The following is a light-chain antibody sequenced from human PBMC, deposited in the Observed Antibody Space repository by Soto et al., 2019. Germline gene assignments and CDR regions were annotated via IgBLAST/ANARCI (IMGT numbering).Light chain of an antibody. V-gene: IGKV3-15*01. Sequence: MMMTQSPSTLSVSPGERVTLSCRTSHSVNSHVAWYQQKPGQAPRLLLYGASTRATGIPVRFSGSGFGTEFTLTISSLQPEDFATYYCQQANSFPITFGQGTRLEIK. CDR3: QQANSFPIT. CDR1: HSVNSH. CDR2: GAS. J-gene: IGKJ5*01.